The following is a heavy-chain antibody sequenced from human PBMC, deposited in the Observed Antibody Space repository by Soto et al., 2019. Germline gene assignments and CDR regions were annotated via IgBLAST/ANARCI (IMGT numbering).Heavy chain of an antibody. V-gene: IGHV1-2*02. Sequence: ASVKVSCKASGYTFTGYYMHWVRQAPGQGLEWMGWINPNSGGTNYAQKFQGRVTMTRDTSISTAYMELSRLRSDDTAVYYCARVNVVVVAATREYYFDYWGQGNLVTGSS. J-gene: IGHJ4*02. D-gene: IGHD2-15*01. CDR2: INPNSGGT. CDR3: ARVNVVVVAATREYYFDY. CDR1: GYTFTGYY.